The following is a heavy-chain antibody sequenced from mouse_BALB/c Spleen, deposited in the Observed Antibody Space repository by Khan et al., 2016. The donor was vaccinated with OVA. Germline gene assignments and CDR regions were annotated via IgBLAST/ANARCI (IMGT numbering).Heavy chain of an antibody. CDR1: GFTFSNFG. CDR2: ISSGSATI. J-gene: IGHJ1*01. Sequence: EVELVESGGGLVQPGGSRKLSCAASGFTFSNFGMHWVRQAPEKGLEWVAYISSGSATIYYEDTVKGRCTLSRDNPKNTLFLQMTSLRSEDTVIYYCARSLITTWYFDVWGAETTVTVSS. D-gene: IGHD2-4*01. CDR3: ARSLITTWYFDV. V-gene: IGHV5-17*02.